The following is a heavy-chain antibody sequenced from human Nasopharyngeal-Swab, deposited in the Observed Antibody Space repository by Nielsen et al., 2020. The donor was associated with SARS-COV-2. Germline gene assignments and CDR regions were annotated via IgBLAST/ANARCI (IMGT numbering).Heavy chain of an antibody. D-gene: IGHD2-21*02. Sequence: GESLKISCAASGFTVSSNYMSWVRQAPGKGLEWVSVIYSGGSTYYADSVKGRFTISRDNSKNTLYLQMNSLRAGDTAVYYCARGAYCGGDCYSDYYYYMDVWGKGTTVTVSS. J-gene: IGHJ6*03. CDR1: GFTVSSNY. CDR2: IYSGGST. CDR3: ARGAYCGGDCYSDYYYYMDV. V-gene: IGHV3-66*01.